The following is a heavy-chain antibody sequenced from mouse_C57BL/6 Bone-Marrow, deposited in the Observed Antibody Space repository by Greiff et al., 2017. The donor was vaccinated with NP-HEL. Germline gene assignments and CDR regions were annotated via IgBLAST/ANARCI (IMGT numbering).Heavy chain of an antibody. Sequence: VKLMESGPGLVQPSQSLSITCTVSGFSLTSYGVHWVRQSPGKGLEWLGVIWSGGSTDYNAAFISRLSISKDNSKIQVFFKMNKLQADDTAIYYCARNDFFDYWGQGTTLTVSS. CDR1: GFSLTSYG. J-gene: IGHJ2*01. CDR2: IWSGGST. D-gene: IGHD2-13*01. CDR3: ARNDFFDY. V-gene: IGHV2-2*01.